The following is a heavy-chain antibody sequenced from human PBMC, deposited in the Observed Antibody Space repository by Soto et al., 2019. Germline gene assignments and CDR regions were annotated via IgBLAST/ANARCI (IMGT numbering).Heavy chain of an antibody. CDR2: ISYTGNT. CDR3: ARGYYDLLTGRGVDAFDI. CDR1: GGSISGYY. Sequence: QVQLQDSGPGLVKPSETLSLTCSVSGGSISGYYWGWIRQPPGKGLEWIGYISYTGNTKYNPSLKSRVTISVDTSKNQFSLKLTSVTAADTAVYYCARGYYDLLTGRGVDAFDIWGQGTMVTVSS. J-gene: IGHJ3*02. D-gene: IGHD3-9*01. V-gene: IGHV4-59*08.